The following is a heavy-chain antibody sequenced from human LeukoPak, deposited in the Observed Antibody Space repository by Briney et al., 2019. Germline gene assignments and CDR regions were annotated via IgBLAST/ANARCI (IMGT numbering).Heavy chain of an antibody. D-gene: IGHD3-10*01. CDR2: IRYDGSNK. Sequence: GGSLRLSCAASGFTFSSYGMHWVRQAPGKGLEWVAFIRYDGSNKYYADSVKGRFTISRDNSKNTLYLQMNSLRAEDTAVYYCAKDRVPLVRGTAFDYWGQGTLVTVSS. J-gene: IGHJ4*02. CDR1: GFTFSSYG. V-gene: IGHV3-30*02. CDR3: AKDRVPLVRGTAFDY.